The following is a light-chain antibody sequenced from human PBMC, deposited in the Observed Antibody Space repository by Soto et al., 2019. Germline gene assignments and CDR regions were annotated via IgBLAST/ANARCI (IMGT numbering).Light chain of an antibody. CDR1: QSLSSSY. CDR3: HQSGSWYT. Sequence: EIVLTQSPGTLSLSPGDRATLSCRASQSLSSSYLAWYQQRPGQAPRLLIYGASSRATGIPDRFSGSRSGTDFTLTISRLEPEDFALYYCHQSGSWYTFGQGTKLEIK. V-gene: IGKV3-20*01. J-gene: IGKJ2*01. CDR2: GAS.